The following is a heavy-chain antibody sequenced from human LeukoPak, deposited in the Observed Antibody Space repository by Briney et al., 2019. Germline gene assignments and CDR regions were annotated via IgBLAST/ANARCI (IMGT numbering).Heavy chain of an antibody. D-gene: IGHD5-24*01. V-gene: IGHV1-18*01. J-gene: IGHJ4*02. CDR1: GYSFSSYG. Sequence: ASVKVSCKTSGYSFSSYGFRWVRQAPGQGLEWMAWISARNGNRNFAQKFQDRVLLTTDTSTNTAYMELRSLKSDDTAVYYCARDGDGHNYGLIDFWGQGTLVSVSS. CDR2: ISARNGNR. CDR3: ARDGDGHNYGLIDF.